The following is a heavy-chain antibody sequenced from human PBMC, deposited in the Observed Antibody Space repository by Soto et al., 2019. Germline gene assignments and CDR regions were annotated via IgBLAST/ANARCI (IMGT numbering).Heavy chain of an antibody. CDR1: GFTFSNYG. J-gene: IGHJ3*02. V-gene: IGHV1-18*04. CDR2: ISVYTNNK. D-gene: IGHD5-12*01. CDR3: AKCERGQDAFDI. Sequence: GASVKVSCKASGFTFSNYGISWVRQAPGQGLEWLGWISVYTNNKMYAQKFQGRVSMTTNISTSTAFVELGSLKSDDTAVYYCAKCERGQDAFDIWGQGTTVTVSS.